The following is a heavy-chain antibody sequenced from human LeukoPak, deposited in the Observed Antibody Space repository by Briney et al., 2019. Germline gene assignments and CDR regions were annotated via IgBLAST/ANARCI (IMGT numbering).Heavy chain of an antibody. CDR1: GFTFTNYA. Sequence: QPGGSLRLSCAASGFTFTNYAMSWVRQTPGKGLEWVAATVGSRPDTYHADSVKGRFTVSRDNSRNTLYLQMNSLRAEDTAVYYCARERIVGANTGDYWGQGTLVTVSS. CDR3: ARERIVGANTGDY. CDR2: TVGSRPDT. D-gene: IGHD1-26*01. J-gene: IGHJ4*02. V-gene: IGHV3-23*01.